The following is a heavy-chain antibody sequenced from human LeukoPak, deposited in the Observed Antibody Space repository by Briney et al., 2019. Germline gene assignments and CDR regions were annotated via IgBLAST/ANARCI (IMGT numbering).Heavy chain of an antibody. CDR3: ARRGRQNSGSYYQARRCAFDI. Sequence: GGSLRLSCAASGFTFSSYEMNWVRQAPGKGLEWVSYISSSGSTIYYADSVKGRFTISRDNAKNSLYLQMNSLRAEDTAVYYCARRGRQNSGSYYQARRCAFDIWGQGTLVTVSS. CDR2: ISSSGSTI. CDR1: GFTFSSYE. J-gene: IGHJ4*02. D-gene: IGHD1-26*01. V-gene: IGHV3-48*03.